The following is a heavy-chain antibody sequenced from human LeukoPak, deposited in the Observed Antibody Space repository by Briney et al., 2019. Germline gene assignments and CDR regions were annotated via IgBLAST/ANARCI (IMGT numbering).Heavy chain of an antibody. J-gene: IGHJ4*02. CDR3: ARSRMVRGVIPLYYFDY. CDR1: GGSISSYY. CDR2: IYYSGST. D-gene: IGHD3-10*01. V-gene: IGHV4-59*01. Sequence: SETLSLTCTVSGGSISSYYWSWIRQPPGKGLEWIGYIYYSGSTNYNPSLKSRATISVDTSKNQFSLKLSSVTAADTAVYYCARSRMVRGVIPLYYFDYWGQGTLVTVSS.